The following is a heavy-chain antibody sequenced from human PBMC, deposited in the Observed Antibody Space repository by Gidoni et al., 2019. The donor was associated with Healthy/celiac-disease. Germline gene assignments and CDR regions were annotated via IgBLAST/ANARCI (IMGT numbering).Heavy chain of an antibody. J-gene: IGHJ3*02. V-gene: IGHV3-53*04. CDR1: GFTVSSNY. D-gene: IGHD6-13*01. CDR3: ARFNGAAGWSAFDI. Sequence: EVQLVESGGGLVQPGGSLRLSCAPSGFTVSSNYMSWVRQDPGKGLEWVSVIYSGGSTYYADSVKGRFTISRHNSKNTLYLQMNSLRAEDTAVYYCARFNGAAGWSAFDIWGQGTMVTVSS. CDR2: IYSGGST.